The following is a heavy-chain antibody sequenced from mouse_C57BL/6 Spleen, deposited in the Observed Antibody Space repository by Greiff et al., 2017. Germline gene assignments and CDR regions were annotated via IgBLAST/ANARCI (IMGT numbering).Heavy chain of an antibody. D-gene: IGHD1-1*01. CDR2: IYPGSGNT. V-gene: IGHV1-76*01. J-gene: IGHJ2*01. Sequence: QVQLQQSGAELVRPGASVKLSCKASGYTFTDYYINWVKQRPGQGLEWIARIYPGSGNTYYNEKFKGKATLTAEKSSSTAYMQLSSLTSEDSAVYCCARAGFYYYGSSYIDYWGQGTTLTVSS. CDR3: ARAGFYYYGSSYIDY. CDR1: GYTFTDYY.